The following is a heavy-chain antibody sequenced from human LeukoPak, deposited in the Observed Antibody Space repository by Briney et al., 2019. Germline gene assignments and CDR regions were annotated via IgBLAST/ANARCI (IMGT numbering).Heavy chain of an antibody. CDR3: ARGQKSALTYGSGTYAYYFDY. Sequence: GASVKVSCKASGYTFSSYDINWVRQATGQGLEWMGWMNPNSGNTGYAQKFQGRVTMTRNTSISTAYMELSGLRSEDTAVYYCARGQKSALTYGSGTYAYYFDYWGQGTLVTVSS. J-gene: IGHJ4*02. CDR1: GYTFSSYD. D-gene: IGHD3-10*01. V-gene: IGHV1-8*01. CDR2: MNPNSGNT.